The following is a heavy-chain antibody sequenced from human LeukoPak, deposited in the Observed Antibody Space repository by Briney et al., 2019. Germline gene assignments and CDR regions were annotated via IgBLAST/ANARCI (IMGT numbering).Heavy chain of an antibody. CDR2: IRSKAYGGTT. Sequence: GGSLRLSCTASGFTFGDYAMSWVRQAPGKGLEWVGFIRSKAYGGTTEYAASVKGRSTISRDDSKSIAYLQMNSLKTEDTAVYYCTRASLGMMYYFDYWGQGTLVTVSS. V-gene: IGHV3-49*04. CDR3: TRASLGMMYYFDY. CDR1: GFTFGDYA. J-gene: IGHJ4*02. D-gene: IGHD1-1*01.